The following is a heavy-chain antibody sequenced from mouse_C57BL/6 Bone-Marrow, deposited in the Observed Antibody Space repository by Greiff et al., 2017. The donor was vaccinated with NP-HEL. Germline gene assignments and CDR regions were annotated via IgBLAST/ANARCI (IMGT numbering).Heavy chain of an antibody. D-gene: IGHD4-1*01. CDR3: AREGLGRDYIDY. CDR2: ISDGGSYT. CDR1: GFTFSSYA. V-gene: IGHV5-4*01. Sequence: EVQRVESGGGLVKPGGSLKLSCAASGFTFSSYAMSWVRQTPEKRLEWVATISDGGSYTYYPDNVKGRFTISRDNAQNNLYMQMSHLKSEDTAMYYCAREGLGRDYIDYWGQGTSLTVSS. J-gene: IGHJ2*02.